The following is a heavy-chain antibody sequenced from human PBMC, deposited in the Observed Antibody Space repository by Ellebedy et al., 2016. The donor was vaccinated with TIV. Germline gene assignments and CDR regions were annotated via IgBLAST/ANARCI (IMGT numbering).Heavy chain of an antibody. CDR3: VRQGATIRDYMDV. CDR2: IYPSDFDI. J-gene: IGHJ6*03. V-gene: IGHV5-51*01. CDR1: GYTFTNYW. D-gene: IGHD2-2*02. Sequence: GESLKISXQGSGYTFTNYWIGWVRQMPGKGLELMGFIYPSDFDIRYSPSFQGQVTISADKSTNTAYLQWSSLKASDTAMYYCVRQGATIRDYMDVWGKGTTVIVSS.